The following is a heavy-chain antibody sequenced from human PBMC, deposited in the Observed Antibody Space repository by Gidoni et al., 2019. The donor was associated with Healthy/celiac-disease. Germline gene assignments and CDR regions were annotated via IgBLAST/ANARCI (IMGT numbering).Heavy chain of an antibody. V-gene: IGHV3-48*02. J-gene: IGHJ3*02. Sequence: EVQLVESGGGLVQPGGSLRLSCAASGFTFSSYSMNWVRQAPGKGLEWVSYINSRSSTIYYADSVKGRFTISRDNAKNSLYLQMNSLRDEDTAVYYCARDALWFGELLEAFDIWGQGTMVTVSS. D-gene: IGHD3-10*01. CDR2: INSRSSTI. CDR3: ARDALWFGELLEAFDI. CDR1: GFTFSSYS.